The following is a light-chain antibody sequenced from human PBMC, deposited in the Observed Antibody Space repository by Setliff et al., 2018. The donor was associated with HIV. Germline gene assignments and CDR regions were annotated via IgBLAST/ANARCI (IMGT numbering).Light chain of an antibody. Sequence: QSVLTQPASVSGSPGQSITISCTGSSSDVGGYNYVSWYQQHPGKAPKLMIYDVSQRPSGVSDRFSGSKSGITASLTISGLQPEDESDYYCSSKTSTSTLVFGGGTKVTVL. V-gene: IGLV2-14*03. J-gene: IGLJ2*01. CDR1: SSDVGGYNY. CDR3: SSKTSTSTLV. CDR2: DVS.